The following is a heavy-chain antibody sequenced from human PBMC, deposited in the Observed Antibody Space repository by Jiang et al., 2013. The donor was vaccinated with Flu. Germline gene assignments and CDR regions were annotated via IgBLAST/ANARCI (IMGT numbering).Heavy chain of an antibody. CDR1: GYTFTSYD. Sequence: EVKKPGASVKVSCKASGYTFTSYDINWVRQATGQGLEWMGWMNPNSGNTGYAQKFQGRVTMTRNTSISTAYMELSSLRSEDTAVYYCANYYGSGRDYYYYGMDVWGQGTTVTVSS. J-gene: IGHJ6*02. D-gene: IGHD3-10*01. CDR2: MNPNSGNT. V-gene: IGHV1-8*01. CDR3: ANYYGSGRDYYYYGMDV.